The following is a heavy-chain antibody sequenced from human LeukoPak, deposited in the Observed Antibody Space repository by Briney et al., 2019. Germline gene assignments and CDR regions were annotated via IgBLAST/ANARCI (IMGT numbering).Heavy chain of an antibody. CDR3: ARDRGPYSGYDSYYFDY. V-gene: IGHV4-59*12. Sequence: PSETLSLTCTVSGGSISTYYWSWIRQPPGKGLAWIGYVYYGGSTSYSPSLKSRVTISVDTSKNQFSLKLSSVTAADTAVYYCARDRGPYSGYDSYYFDYWGQGTLVTVSS. CDR1: GGSISTYY. J-gene: IGHJ4*02. CDR2: VYYGGST. D-gene: IGHD5-12*01.